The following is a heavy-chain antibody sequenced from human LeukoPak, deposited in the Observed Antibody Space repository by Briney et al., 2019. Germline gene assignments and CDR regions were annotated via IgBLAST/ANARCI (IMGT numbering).Heavy chain of an antibody. CDR1: VYTFTGYG. CDR3: ARDRYGTGSYDY. D-gene: IGHD3-10*01. V-gene: IGHV1-18*01. CDR2: ISDYNGHT. J-gene: IGHJ4*02. Sequence: GASVKVSCTASVYTFTGYGISWVRQAPGQGLEWMGWISDYNGHTNFAQKLQGRVTMTTDTSTNTAYMELRSLLSDDTAVYYCARDRYGTGSYDYWGQGTLVAVSS.